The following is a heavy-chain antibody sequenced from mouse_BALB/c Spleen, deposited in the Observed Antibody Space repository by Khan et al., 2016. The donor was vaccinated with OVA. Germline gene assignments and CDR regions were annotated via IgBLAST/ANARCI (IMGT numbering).Heavy chain of an antibody. CDR2: ISYSGNT. CDR3: ARVYGGDFDY. J-gene: IGHJ2*01. Sequence: EVQLVESGPGLVKPSQSLSLTCTVTGYSIPSDYAWNWIRQFPGNKLEWMGYISYSGNTKYHPSLKSRISVTRDTSKNQIFLQLNSVTAKDTATDYCARVYGGDFDYWGQGTTLTVSS. V-gene: IGHV3-2*02. D-gene: IGHD2-10*02. CDR1: GYSIPSDYA.